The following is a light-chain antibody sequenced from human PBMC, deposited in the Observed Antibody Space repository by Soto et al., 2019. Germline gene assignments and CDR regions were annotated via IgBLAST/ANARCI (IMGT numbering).Light chain of an antibody. Sequence: EIVMTQFPATLSVSPGESATLSCRASQSVSSNLAWYQQKPGQAPRLLIYGASTRATGIPARFSGGGSGTEFTLTISSLQSEDVAVYYCQQYNYWPRTFGQGTKVEI. CDR1: QSVSSN. V-gene: IGKV3-15*01. J-gene: IGKJ1*01. CDR2: GAS. CDR3: QQYNYWPRT.